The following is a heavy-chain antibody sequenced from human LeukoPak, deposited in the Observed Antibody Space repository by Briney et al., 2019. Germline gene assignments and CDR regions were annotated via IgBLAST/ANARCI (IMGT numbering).Heavy chain of an antibody. CDR1: GYIFTCYY. CDR2: INPNSGGT. CDR3: ARVFGRQLPDS. Sequence: ASVKVSCKASGYIFTCYYMHWERQAPGQGLEWMGWINPNSGGTNYAQKFQGRVTMTRDTSISTAYMELSRLTSDDTAVYYCARVFGRQLPDSWGQGTLVTVSS. V-gene: IGHV1-2*02. D-gene: IGHD1-26*01. J-gene: IGHJ4*02.